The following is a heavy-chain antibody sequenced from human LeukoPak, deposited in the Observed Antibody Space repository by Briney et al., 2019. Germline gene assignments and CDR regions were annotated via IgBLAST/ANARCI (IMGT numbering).Heavy chain of an antibody. Sequence: ASVKVSCTASGDTFRTYAITWVRQAPGQGLEWMGGIMPLLGTSKYAQKFQARVTMTADESSSTVYMELSSLKSEDTAVYYCARTPKDVRFDWLLYSDFWGQGTLVTVSS. CDR2: IMPLLGTS. V-gene: IGHV1-69*13. D-gene: IGHD3-9*01. CDR3: ARTPKDVRFDWLLYSDF. J-gene: IGHJ4*02. CDR1: GDTFRTYA.